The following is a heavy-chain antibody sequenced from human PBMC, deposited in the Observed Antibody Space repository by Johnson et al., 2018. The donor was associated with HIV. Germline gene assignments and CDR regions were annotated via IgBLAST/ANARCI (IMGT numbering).Heavy chain of an antibody. J-gene: IGHJ3*02. CDR3: ARDHTMIVWGVAFDI. V-gene: IGHV3-30*03. Sequence: QVQLVESGGGLVKPGGSLKLSCAASGFTFSNAWMSWVRQAPGKGLEWVAVISYDGSIKYYADSVKGRFTISRDISKNTLYLQMNSLRAEDTAVYYCARDHTMIVWGVAFDIWGQGTLVTVSS. CDR1: GFTFSNAW. D-gene: IGHD3-22*01. CDR2: ISYDGSIK.